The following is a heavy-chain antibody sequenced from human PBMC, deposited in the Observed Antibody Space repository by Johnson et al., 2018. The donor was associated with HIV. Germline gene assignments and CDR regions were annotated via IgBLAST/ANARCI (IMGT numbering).Heavy chain of an antibody. Sequence: QVQLVESGGGLVQPGRSLRLSCAASGFTFSDYYMSWIRQAPGKGLEWVSYISSRGSSISYADSVKGRFTISRDNAKNSLYLQMNSLRAEDTALYYCARGIVEVQPRYRLLRDDVFDIWGQGTMVTVSS. J-gene: IGHJ3*02. V-gene: IGHV3-11*01. D-gene: IGHD2-15*01. CDR2: ISSRGSSI. CDR1: GFTFSDYY. CDR3: ARGIVEVQPRYRLLRDDVFDI.